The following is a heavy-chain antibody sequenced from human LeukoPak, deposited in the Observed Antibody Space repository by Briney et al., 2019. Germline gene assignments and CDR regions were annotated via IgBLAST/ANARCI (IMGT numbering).Heavy chain of an antibody. CDR1: GGTFSSYA. J-gene: IGHJ4*02. CDR2: IIPIFGTA. CDR3: ARECDSSRGCDY. Sequence: GASVKVSCKASGGTFSSYAISWVRQAPGQGLEWMGGIIPIFGTANYAQKFQGRVTITADESTSTAYMELSSLRSEDTAVYYCARECDSSRGCDYWGQGTLVTVSS. D-gene: IGHD6-13*01. V-gene: IGHV1-69*13.